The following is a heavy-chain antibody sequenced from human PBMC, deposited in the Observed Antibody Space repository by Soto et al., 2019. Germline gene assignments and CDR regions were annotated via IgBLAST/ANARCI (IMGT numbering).Heavy chain of an antibody. D-gene: IGHD3-3*01. CDR1: GFTFSSYA. J-gene: IGHJ6*02. CDR3: AKSEPLRFLEWLFVDYGMDV. V-gene: IGHV3-23*01. Sequence: GGSLRLSCAASGFTFSSYAMSWVRQAPGKGLEWVSAISGSGGSTYYADSVKGRFTISRDNSKNTLYLQMNSLRAEDTAVYYCAKSEPLRFLEWLFVDYGMDVWGQGTTVT. CDR2: ISGSGGST.